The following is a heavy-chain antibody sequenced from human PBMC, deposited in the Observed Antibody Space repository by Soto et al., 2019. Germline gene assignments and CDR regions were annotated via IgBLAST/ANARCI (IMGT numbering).Heavy chain of an antibody. D-gene: IGHD6-13*01. J-gene: IGHJ5*02. V-gene: IGHV4-4*07. CDR2: IYTSGTT. CDR1: GGSISGYY. Sequence: QVQLQESGPGLVKPSETLSLTCTVSGGSISGYYWSWIRQPAGKGLEWLGRIYTSGTTNYNPSLKCRITMSVDTSKNQFSLKLRSVTVADTAVYYCARDIAAAGMEAWFDPWGQGTLVNVSS. CDR3: ARDIAAAGMEAWFDP.